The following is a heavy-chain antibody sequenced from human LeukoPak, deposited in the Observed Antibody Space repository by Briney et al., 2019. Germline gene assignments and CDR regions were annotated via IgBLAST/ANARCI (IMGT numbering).Heavy chain of an antibody. V-gene: IGHV3-23*01. CDR1: GFTFSSYG. Sequence: GGSLRLSCAASGFTFSSYGMSWVRQAPGKGLEWVSSISGSGGSTYYADSVKGRFTISRDNSKNTLYLQMNSLRAEDTAVYYCARDSGYYYYGSGSYYNVFDYWGQGTLVTVSS. CDR2: ISGSGGST. CDR3: ARDSGYYYYGSGSYYNVFDY. D-gene: IGHD3-10*01. J-gene: IGHJ4*02.